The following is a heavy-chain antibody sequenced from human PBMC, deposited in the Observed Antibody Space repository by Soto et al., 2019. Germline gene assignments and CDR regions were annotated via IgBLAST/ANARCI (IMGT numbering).Heavy chain of an antibody. D-gene: IGHD5-18*01. J-gene: IGHJ6*03. CDR3: ARAHTAPYYYYYMDV. Sequence: SETLSLTCTVSGGSISGYYWSWIRQPPGKGLEWVGYIYSSGSTNYNPSLKSRVTILVDTSKNQFSLKLSSVTAEYTAVYYCARAHTAPYYYYYMDVWGKGTTVTVSS. V-gene: IGHV4-59*01. CDR2: IYSSGST. CDR1: GGSISGYY.